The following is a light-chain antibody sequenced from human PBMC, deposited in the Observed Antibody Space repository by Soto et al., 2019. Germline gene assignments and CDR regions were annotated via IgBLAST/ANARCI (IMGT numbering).Light chain of an antibody. J-gene: IGLJ1*01. V-gene: IGLV1-44*01. CDR2: SND. CDR3: ATWDDSLFGHV. CDR1: SSDVGSNT. Sequence: QTVVTQPPSASGTPGQRVTISCSGSSSDVGSNTVNWYQQFPGAAPKLLIYSNDQRPSGVPDRFSASKSGTSASLAISGLQSEDEADYYCATWDDSLFGHVFGTGTKVTVL.